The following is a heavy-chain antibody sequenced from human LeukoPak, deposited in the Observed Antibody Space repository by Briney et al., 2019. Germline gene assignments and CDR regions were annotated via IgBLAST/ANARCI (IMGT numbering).Heavy chain of an antibody. J-gene: IGHJ5*02. CDR3: ARDPLLWFGESPA. D-gene: IGHD3-10*01. V-gene: IGHV4-39*07. CDR2: IYYSGST. Sequence: SETLSLTCTVSGGSISSSSYYWGWIRQPPGKGLEWIGSIYYSGSTHYNPSLRSRVTISVDTSKKQFSLKLRSVTAADTAVYYCARDPLLWFGESPAWGQGTLVTVSS. CDR1: GGSISSSSYY.